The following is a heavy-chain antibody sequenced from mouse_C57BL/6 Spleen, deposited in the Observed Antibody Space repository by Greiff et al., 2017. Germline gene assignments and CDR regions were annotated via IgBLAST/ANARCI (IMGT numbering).Heavy chain of an antibody. CDR1: GYAFSSSW. CDR2: IYPGDGDT. V-gene: IGHV1-82*01. J-gene: IGHJ4*01. Sequence: VQLVESGPELVKPGASVKISCKASGYAFSSSWMNWVKQRPGKGLEWIGRIYPGDGDTNYNGKFKGKATLTADKSSSTAYMQLSSLTSEDSAVYFCARWLPLYYAMDYWGQGTSVTVSS. CDR3: ARWLPLYYAMDY. D-gene: IGHD2-2*01.